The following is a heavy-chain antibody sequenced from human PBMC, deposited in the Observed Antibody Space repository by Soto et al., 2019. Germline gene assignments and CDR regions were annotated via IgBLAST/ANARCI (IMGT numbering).Heavy chain of an antibody. CDR3: ARVLPDYYDSSGYYYRYYFDY. V-gene: IGHV4-4*02. Sequence: PSETLSLTCAVSGASINTNWWSWVRQPPGKGLEWIGEVYHSGSTNYNPSLKSRVTISVDTSKNQFSLKLSSVTAADTAVYYCARVLPDYYDSSGYYYRYYFDYWGQGTLVTVSS. D-gene: IGHD3-22*01. CDR1: GASINTNW. CDR2: VYHSGST. J-gene: IGHJ4*01.